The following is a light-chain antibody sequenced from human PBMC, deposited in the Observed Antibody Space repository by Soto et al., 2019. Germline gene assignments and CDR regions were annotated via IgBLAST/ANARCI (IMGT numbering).Light chain of an antibody. Sequence: QSVLTQPPSVSGAPGQRVTISCTGSSSNIGAGYDVHWYQQLPGTAPKLLIYGNSNRPSGVPDRFSGSKSGTSASLAITGLQAEDEADYYCQSYDSSLSGVLFGGGTKLTLL. CDR3: QSYDSSLSGVL. CDR2: GNS. CDR1: SSNIGAGYD. V-gene: IGLV1-40*01. J-gene: IGLJ2*01.